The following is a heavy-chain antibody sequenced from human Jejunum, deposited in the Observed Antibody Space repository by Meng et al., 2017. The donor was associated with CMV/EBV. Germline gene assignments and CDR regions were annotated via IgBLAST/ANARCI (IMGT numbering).Heavy chain of an antibody. CDR3: ARESGSYYWFDP. D-gene: IGHD1-26*01. CDR1: AGPLSGYY. CDR2: IYTSGST. Sequence: QESGPGMVKSSEPLSLSCLLAAGPLSGYYWSWIRQPAGKGLEWIGRIYTSGSTHYNPSLKSRLTMSVDLAKNQISLKLSSVTAADTAVYYCARESGSYYWFDPWGQGTLVTVSS. V-gene: IGHV4-4*07. J-gene: IGHJ5*02.